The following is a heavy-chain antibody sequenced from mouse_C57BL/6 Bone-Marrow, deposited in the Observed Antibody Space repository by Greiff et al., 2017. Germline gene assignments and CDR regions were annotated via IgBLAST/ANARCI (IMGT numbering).Heavy chain of an antibody. Sequence: EVNVVESGGGLVQPGGSLSLSCAASGFTFTDYYMSWVRQPPGKALEWLGFIRNKANGYTTEYSASVKGRFTISRDNSQSILYLQMNALRAEDSATYYCACFTTVGGFDYWGQGTTLTVSS. CDR3: ACFTTVGGFDY. V-gene: IGHV7-3*01. CDR1: GFTFTDYY. D-gene: IGHD1-1*01. CDR2: IRNKANGYTT. J-gene: IGHJ2*01.